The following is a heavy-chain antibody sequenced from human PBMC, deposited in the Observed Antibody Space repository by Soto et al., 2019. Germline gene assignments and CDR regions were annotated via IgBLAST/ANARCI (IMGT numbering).Heavy chain of an antibody. CDR2: ISCCGGST. V-gene: IGHV3-23*01. CDR3: AKADGEQWLLPHLDK. D-gene: IGHD6-19*01. Sequence: EVQLLESGGSVVQPGGSLRLSCVGSGFNFKKFAMSWVRQAPGEGLEWVSGISCCGGSTSYADSVKGRFSIARDDSTNTLSLQMNNLRVEDTAQYYCAKADGEQWLLPHLDKWGQGTLGTVS. CDR1: GFNFKKFA. J-gene: IGHJ4*02.